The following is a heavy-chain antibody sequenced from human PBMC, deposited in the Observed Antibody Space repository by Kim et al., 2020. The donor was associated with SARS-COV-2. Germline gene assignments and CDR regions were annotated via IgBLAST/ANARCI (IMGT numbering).Heavy chain of an antibody. J-gene: IGHJ5*02. CDR1: GGSISSYY. CDR2: IYYSGST. D-gene: IGHD3-22*01. CDR3: AAYYYDSLNWFDP. V-gene: IGHV4-59*08. Sequence: SETLSLTCTVSGGSISSYYWSWIRQPPGKGLEWIGYIYYSGSTNYNPSLKSRVTISVDTSKNQFSLKLSSVTAADTAVYYCAAYYYDSLNWFDPWGQGTLVTVSS.